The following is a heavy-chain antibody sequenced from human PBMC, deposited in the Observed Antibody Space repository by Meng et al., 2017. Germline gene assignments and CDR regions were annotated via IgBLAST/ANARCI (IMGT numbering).Heavy chain of an antibody. CDR3: AGGYSYAYGY. Sequence: HVQLQQWGAGLLKPSETLSLTCAVYGWSFSGYYWSWIRQPPGKGLEWIGEINHSGSTNYNPSLKSRVIISVDTSKNQFSLQLTSVTAADTAVYYCAGGYSYAYGYWGQGTLVTVSS. CDR1: GWSFSGYY. CDR2: INHSGST. V-gene: IGHV4-34*02. D-gene: IGHD5-18*01. J-gene: IGHJ4*02.